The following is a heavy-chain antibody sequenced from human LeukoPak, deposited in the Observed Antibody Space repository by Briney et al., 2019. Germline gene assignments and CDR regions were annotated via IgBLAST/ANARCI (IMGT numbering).Heavy chain of an antibody. V-gene: IGHV4-4*02. CDR1: GGSISSSNW. CDR2: IYHSGST. J-gene: IGHJ3*02. CDR3: AREASSGWNDAFDI. D-gene: IGHD6-19*01. Sequence: PSETLSLTCAVSGGSISSSNWWSWVRQPPGKGLEWIGEIYHSGSTNYSPSLKSRVTISVDKSKNQFSLKLSSVTAADTAVYYCAREASSGWNDAFDIWGQGTMVTVSS.